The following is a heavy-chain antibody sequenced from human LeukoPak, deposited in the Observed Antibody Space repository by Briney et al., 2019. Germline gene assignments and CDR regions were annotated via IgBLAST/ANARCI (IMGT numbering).Heavy chain of an antibody. CDR2: IKHDGSEK. D-gene: IGHD6-19*01. J-gene: IGHJ4*02. V-gene: IGHV3-7*01. CDR3: ARVSSGWYYFDY. CDR1: GFTFSHFW. Sequence: GGSLRLSCTASGFTFSHFWMNWVRQAPGKGLEWVANIKHDGSEKYYVDSVKGRFTISRDNAKNSLYLQMNSLRAEDTAVYYCARVSSGWYYFDYWGQGTLVTVSS.